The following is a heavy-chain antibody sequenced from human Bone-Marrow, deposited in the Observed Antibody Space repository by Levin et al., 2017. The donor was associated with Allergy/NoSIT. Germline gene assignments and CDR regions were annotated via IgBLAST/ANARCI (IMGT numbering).Heavy chain of an antibody. CDR2: IRSKAYGATT. CDR1: GFTFGDYA. Sequence: GGSLRLSCTASGFTFGDYAMSWFRQAPGKGLEWVGFIRSKAYGATTEYAASVKGRFTISREEAESIAYLQMNSLKNEDTAVYYCTRDHFRPGDYFDYWGQGTLVTVSS. J-gene: IGHJ4*02. D-gene: IGHD3-3*02. CDR3: TRDHFRPGDYFDY. V-gene: IGHV3-49*03.